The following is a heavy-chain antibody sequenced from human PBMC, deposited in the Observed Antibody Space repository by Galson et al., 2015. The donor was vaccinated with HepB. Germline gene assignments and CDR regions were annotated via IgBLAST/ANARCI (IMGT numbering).Heavy chain of an antibody. CDR3: ASLVGASPGYY. J-gene: IGHJ4*02. Sequence: CAISGDSVTSHSAVWNWIRQSPSRGLEWLGRTYFRAKWHTDYEISVKNRINVNADISQNQFSLQLSSVTSDDTAVYYCASLVGASPGYYWGQGTLVTVSS. V-gene: IGHV6-1*01. D-gene: IGHD1-26*01. CDR1: GDSVTSHSAV. CDR2: TYFRAKWHT.